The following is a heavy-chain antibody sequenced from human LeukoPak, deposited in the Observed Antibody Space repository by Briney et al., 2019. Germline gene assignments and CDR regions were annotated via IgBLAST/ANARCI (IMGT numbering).Heavy chain of an antibody. Sequence: GGSLRLSCAASGFTFSSYGMHWVRQAPGKGLEWVAFIRYDGSNKYYADSVKGRFTISRDNSKNTLYLQMNSLRAEDTAVYYCAKPYCSSTSCYESDAFDIWGQGTMVTVSS. CDR2: IRYDGSNK. V-gene: IGHV3-30*02. J-gene: IGHJ3*02. D-gene: IGHD2-2*01. CDR1: GFTFSSYG. CDR3: AKPYCSSTSCYESDAFDI.